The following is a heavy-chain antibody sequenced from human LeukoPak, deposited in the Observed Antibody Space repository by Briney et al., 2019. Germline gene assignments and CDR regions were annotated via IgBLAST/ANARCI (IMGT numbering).Heavy chain of an antibody. J-gene: IGHJ4*02. CDR2: IIPMLRTA. V-gene: IGHV1-69*05. CDR1: GGSFSSYV. D-gene: IGHD4-23*01. Sequence: SVKVSCKASGGSFSSYVFSWVRKAPGQGLEWMGGIIPMLRTANYAQKFQGRVTITTDESTSTAYMEVSSLKSEDTAVYYCARGDYTGNIARDWGQGTLVTVSS. CDR3: ARGDYTGNIARD.